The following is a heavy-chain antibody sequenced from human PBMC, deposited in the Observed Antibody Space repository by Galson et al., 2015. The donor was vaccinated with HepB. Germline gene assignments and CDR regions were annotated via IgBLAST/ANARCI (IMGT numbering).Heavy chain of an antibody. Sequence: SCKASGYTFTSYYMHWVRQAPGQGLEWMGIINPSGGSTSYAQKFQGRVTMTRDTSTSTVYMELSSLRSEDTAVYYCARATHSGGWYGGDFTDYWGQGTLVTVSS. V-gene: IGHV1-46*03. CDR2: INPSGGST. D-gene: IGHD6-19*01. J-gene: IGHJ4*02. CDR1: GYTFTSYY. CDR3: ARATHSGGWYGGDFTDY.